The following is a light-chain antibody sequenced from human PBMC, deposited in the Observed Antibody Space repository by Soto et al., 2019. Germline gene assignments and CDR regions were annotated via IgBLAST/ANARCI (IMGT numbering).Light chain of an antibody. V-gene: IGKV1-5*01. CDR2: DAS. Sequence: PSVAPALVKDRVTITCLASQSISSWLAWYQQKPGKAPKLLIYDASSLESGVPSRFSGIGSGTEFTLTSASRKPDDFATYYRKVYDRLVGACAQGTKVDIK. CDR3: KVYDRLVGA. CDR1: QSISSW. J-gene: IGKJ1*01.